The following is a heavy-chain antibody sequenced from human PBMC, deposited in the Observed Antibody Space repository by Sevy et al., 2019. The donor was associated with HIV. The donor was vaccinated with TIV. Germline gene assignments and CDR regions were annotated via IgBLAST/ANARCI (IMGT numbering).Heavy chain of an antibody. CDR2: VSWNSRYI. V-gene: IGHV3-9*01. Sequence: GGSLRLSCAASGFPFNDHAMHWVRQVPGKGLEWVSGVSWNSRYIGYADSVKGRFTISRDNARHFRYLEMNSLRPEDTALYYCAKDINRGCDGVNCYSYYYYFYGLDVWGQGTTVTVSS. CDR3: AKDINRGCDGVNCYSYYYYFYGLDV. J-gene: IGHJ6*02. D-gene: IGHD2-21*01. CDR1: GFPFNDHA.